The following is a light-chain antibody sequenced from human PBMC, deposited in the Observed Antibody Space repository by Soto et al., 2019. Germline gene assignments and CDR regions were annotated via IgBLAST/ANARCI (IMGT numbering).Light chain of an antibody. V-gene: IGKV1-9*01. CDR3: QQLNSYPIYT. CDR2: GAF. Sequence: DIQLTQSPSFLSASGGDRVTITCRASPDINSYLAWSQQKPGKDPKLLIFGAFTLQSRDPPRFSGSGSGTEFTRTTSSQQPQDFATDYCQQLNSYPIYTFGPGTKVDS. CDR1: PDINSY. J-gene: IGKJ3*01.